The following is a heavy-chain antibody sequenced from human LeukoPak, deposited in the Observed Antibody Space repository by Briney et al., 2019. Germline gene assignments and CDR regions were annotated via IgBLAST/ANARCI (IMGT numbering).Heavy chain of an antibody. D-gene: IGHD6-13*01. CDR2: ISSSSSYT. J-gene: IGHJ4*02. CDR1: GFTFSDYY. V-gene: IGHV3-11*06. Sequence: PGGSLRLSCAVSGFTFSDYYMSWIRQAPGKGLEWVSYISSSSSYTNYADSVKGRFTISRDNAKNSLYLQMNSLRAEDTAVYYCAKGVVSIAVAGLGYFDYWGQGTLVTVSS. CDR3: AKGVVSIAVAGLGYFDY.